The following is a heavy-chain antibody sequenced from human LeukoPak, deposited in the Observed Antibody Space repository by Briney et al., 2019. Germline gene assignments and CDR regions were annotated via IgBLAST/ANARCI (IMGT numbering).Heavy chain of an antibody. V-gene: IGHV1-18*01. CDR2: ISAYNGNT. Sequence: GASVKVSCKASGYTFTSYGISWVRQAPGQGLEWMGWISAYNGNTDYAQKFQGRVTMTTDTSTNTAYMDLRSLRSDDTAVYYCARGGADDGAFDIWGQGTMVTVSS. J-gene: IGHJ3*02. D-gene: IGHD1-1*01. CDR3: ARGGADDGAFDI. CDR1: GYTFTSYG.